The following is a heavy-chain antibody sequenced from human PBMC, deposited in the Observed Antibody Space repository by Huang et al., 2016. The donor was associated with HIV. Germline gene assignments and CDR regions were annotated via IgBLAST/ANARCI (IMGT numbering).Heavy chain of an antibody. Sequence: QVRLVESGGGVVQPGRSLRLSCAASGFTFTTDAMHWVRRAPGKGLEWVAVISYDGGNEDYADSGKGRFTIFRDNSKKTLYLQMNSLRPEDTAVYYCAKDLGPYSGGWYGGYFDYWGQGTLVTVSS. CDR2: ISYDGGNE. D-gene: IGHD6-19*01. CDR1: GFTFTTDA. V-gene: IGHV3-30*01. J-gene: IGHJ4*02. CDR3: AKDLGPYSGGWYGGYFDY.